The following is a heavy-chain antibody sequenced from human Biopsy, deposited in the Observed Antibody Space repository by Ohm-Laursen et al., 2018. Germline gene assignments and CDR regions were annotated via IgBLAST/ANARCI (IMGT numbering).Heavy chain of an antibody. Sequence: SVKVSCNAPGGTFSNYGVNWVRQAPGQGLEWLGGNIPILGTGNYAQKFQGRVTVAADTSTSTATMELRSLRSDDTAVYYCATKLTGYFHHWGQGTLVIVSS. CDR1: GGTFSNYG. CDR2: NIPILGTG. J-gene: IGHJ1*01. D-gene: IGHD3-9*01. CDR3: ATKLTGYFHH. V-gene: IGHV1-69*06.